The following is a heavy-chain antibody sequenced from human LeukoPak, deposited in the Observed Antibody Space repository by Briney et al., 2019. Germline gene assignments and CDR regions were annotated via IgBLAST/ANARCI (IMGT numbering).Heavy chain of an antibody. J-gene: IGHJ4*02. V-gene: IGHV1-69*04. CDR1: GGTFSSYA. D-gene: IGHD6-13*01. CDR2: IIPILGIA. Sequence: GASVKVSCKASGGTFSSYAISWVRQAPGQGLEWMGRIIPILGIANYAQKFQGRVTITADKSTSTAYMELSSLRSEDTAVYYCAGHSSSWYPPFDYWGQGTLVTVSS. CDR3: AGHSSSWYPPFDY.